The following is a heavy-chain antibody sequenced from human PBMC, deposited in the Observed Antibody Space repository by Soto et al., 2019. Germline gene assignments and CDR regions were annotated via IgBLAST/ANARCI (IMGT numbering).Heavy chain of an antibody. J-gene: IGHJ6*02. CDR3: TEDILPGGADV. V-gene: IGHV3-9*02. Sequence: GGSMRLSCVASAFSSHHHAIHWVRQGPGKGLEWVSGIHWNNGATGYADSVKGRFTIFKDNVKNSVYLQMNSLRTDDTAFYYCTEDILPGGADVWGQGTTVTVSS. CDR1: AFSSHHHA. CDR2: IHWNNGAT. D-gene: IGHD3-16*01.